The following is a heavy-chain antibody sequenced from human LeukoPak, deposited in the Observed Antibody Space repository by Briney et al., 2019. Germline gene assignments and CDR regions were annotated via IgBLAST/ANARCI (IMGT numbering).Heavy chain of an antibody. J-gene: IGHJ3*02. V-gene: IGHV3-21*01. Sequence: GGSLRLSCAASGFTFSSYSMNWVRQAPGKGLGWVSSISSSSSHIYYADSVKGRFTISRDNAKNSLYLQMNGLRAEDTAVYYCARDIVVVVAAQKAFDIWGQGTMVTVSS. CDR2: ISSSSSHI. CDR1: GFTFSSYS. D-gene: IGHD2-15*01. CDR3: ARDIVVVVAAQKAFDI.